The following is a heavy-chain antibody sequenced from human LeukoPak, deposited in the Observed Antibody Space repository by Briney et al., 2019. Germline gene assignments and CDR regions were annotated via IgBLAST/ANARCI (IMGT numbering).Heavy chain of an antibody. D-gene: IGHD2-15*01. J-gene: IGHJ4*02. CDR1: GGSISSYY. CDR3: VIGVGWQPDY. Sequence: SETLSLTCTVSGGSISSYYWSWIRQPPGKGLEWIGHIYKIGTTNYNPSLRSRLTISADTSKNQFSLQLRSVTAADTAVYYCVIGVGWQPDYWGQGALVTVSS. V-gene: IGHV4-59*01. CDR2: IYKIGTT.